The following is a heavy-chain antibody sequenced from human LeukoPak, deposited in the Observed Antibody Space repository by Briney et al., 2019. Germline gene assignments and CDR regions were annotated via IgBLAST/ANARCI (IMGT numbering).Heavy chain of an antibody. J-gene: IGHJ4*02. CDR3: ARDRIAAAVRSFDY. Sequence: KFQGRVTITRDTSASTAYMELSSLRSEDTAVYYCARDRIAAAVRSFDYWGQGTLVTVSS. D-gene: IGHD6-13*01. V-gene: IGHV1-3*01.